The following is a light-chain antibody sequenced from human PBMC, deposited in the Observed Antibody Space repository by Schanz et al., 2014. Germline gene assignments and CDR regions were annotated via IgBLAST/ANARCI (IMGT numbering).Light chain of an antibody. CDR3: QHYSLSPL. J-gene: IGKJ1*01. V-gene: IGKV3-20*01. CDR2: GTS. CDR1: QSGSDSF. Sequence: EIVLTQSPATLSLSPGERATLSCGASQSGSDSFLAWYQQKPGQGPRLLIYGTSTRATGLPDRFSGSGSGTDFTLTISRLEPEDFAVYYCQHYSLSPLFGQGTKVDI.